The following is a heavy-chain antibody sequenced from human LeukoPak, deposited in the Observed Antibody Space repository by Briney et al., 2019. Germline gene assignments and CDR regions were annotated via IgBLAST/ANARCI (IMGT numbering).Heavy chain of an antibody. J-gene: IGHJ3*02. CDR3: ARVNPLMAPGAFDI. Sequence: GGSLRLSCAASGFTFSRYWMSWIRQAPGKGLEWVANIKQDGSEKYYVASVKGRFTIARDNAKNSLYLQMDSLRAEDTAVYYCARVNPLMAPGAFDIWGQGTMVTVSS. D-gene: IGHD2-8*01. CDR2: IKQDGSEK. V-gene: IGHV3-7*01. CDR1: GFTFSRYW.